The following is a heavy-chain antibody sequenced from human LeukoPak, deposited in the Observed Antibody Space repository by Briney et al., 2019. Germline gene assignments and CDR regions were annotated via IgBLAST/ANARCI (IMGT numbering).Heavy chain of an antibody. CDR2: ISSSSSYI. Sequence: NPGGSLRLSCAASGFTFSSYSMNWVRQAPGKGLEWVSSISSSSSYIYYADSVKGRFTISRDNAKNSLYLQMNSLRAEDTAVYYCARGRGSGVIGGDYWGQGTLVTVSS. J-gene: IGHJ4*02. CDR1: GFTFSSYS. CDR3: ARGRGSGVIGGDY. V-gene: IGHV3-21*01. D-gene: IGHD3-10*01.